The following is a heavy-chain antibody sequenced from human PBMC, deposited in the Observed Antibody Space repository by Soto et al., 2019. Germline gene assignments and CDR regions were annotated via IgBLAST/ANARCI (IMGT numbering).Heavy chain of an antibody. D-gene: IGHD4-17*01. J-gene: IGHJ5*02. V-gene: IGHV1-69*02. CDR3: ARAGGITSSDYGDYA. CDR2: IIPILGIA. Sequence: ASVKVSCKASGGTFSSYTISWVRQAPGQGLEWMGRIIPILGIANYAQKFQGRVTITADKSTSTAYMELSSLRSEDTAVYYCARAGGITSSDYGDYAWGQGTLVTVSS. CDR1: GGTFSSYT.